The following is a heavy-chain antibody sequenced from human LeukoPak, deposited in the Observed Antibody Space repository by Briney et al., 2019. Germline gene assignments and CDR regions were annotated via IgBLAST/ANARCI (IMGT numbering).Heavy chain of an antibody. J-gene: IGHJ4*02. CDR1: GGSISSYY. CDR3: ARDGAYGYSYGTFDY. D-gene: IGHD5-18*01. CDR2: IYYSGST. V-gene: IGHV4-59*12. Sequence: PSETLSLTCTVSGGSISSYYWSWIRQPPGKGLEWIGYIYYSGSTNYNPSLKSRVTISVDTSKNQFSLKLSSVTAADTAVYCCARDGAYGYSYGTFDYWGQGTLVTVSS.